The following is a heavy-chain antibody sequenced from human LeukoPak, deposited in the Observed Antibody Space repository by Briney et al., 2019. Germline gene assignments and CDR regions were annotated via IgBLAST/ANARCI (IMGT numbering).Heavy chain of an antibody. V-gene: IGHV4-59*01. D-gene: IGHD4-17*01. CDR3: ERDIALQNYGSYYYDYGMDV. CDR2: IYYSGST. Sequence: PSETLSLTCTVSGGSISSYYWSWVRQPPGKGLEWGGYIYYSGSTNYNPSLKSRGTISVETSKNHYSPKLSSVTAANTAVYYCERDIALQNYGSYYYDYGMDVWGQATTVTVSS. J-gene: IGHJ6*02. CDR1: GGSISSYY.